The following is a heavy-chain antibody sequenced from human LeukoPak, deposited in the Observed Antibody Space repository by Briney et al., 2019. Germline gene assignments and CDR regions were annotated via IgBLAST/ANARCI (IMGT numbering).Heavy chain of an antibody. D-gene: IGHD2-2*01. CDR1: GYTFTSYY. V-gene: IGHV1-46*01. CDR2: INPSGGST. J-gene: IGHJ4*02. Sequence: ASVKVPCKASGYTFTSYYMHWVRQAPGQGLEWMGIINPSGGSTSYAQKFQGRVTMTRDTSTSTVYMELSSLRSEDTAVYYCARGILGYCSSTSCSHDYWGQGTLVTVSS. CDR3: ARGILGYCSSTSCSHDY.